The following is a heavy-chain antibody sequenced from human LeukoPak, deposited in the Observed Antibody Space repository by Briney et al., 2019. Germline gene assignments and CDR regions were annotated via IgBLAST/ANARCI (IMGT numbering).Heavy chain of an antibody. Sequence: NPSQTLSLTCTVSGGSISSYYWSWIRQPPGKGLEWIGYIYYSGSTNYNPSLKSRVTISVDTSKNQFSLKLSSVTAADTAVYYCAGGVAARLYYWGQGTLVTVSS. D-gene: IGHD6-6*01. J-gene: IGHJ4*02. CDR2: IYYSGST. CDR1: GGSISSYY. V-gene: IGHV4-59*01. CDR3: AGGVAARLYY.